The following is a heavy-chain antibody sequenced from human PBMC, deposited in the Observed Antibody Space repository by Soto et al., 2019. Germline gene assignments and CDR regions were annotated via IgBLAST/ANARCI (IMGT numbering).Heavy chain of an antibody. J-gene: IGHJ4*02. CDR1: GFTFSSYA. D-gene: IGHD3-9*01. CDR2: ISGDGSST. CDR3: AKDWEFDWPNYYFDY. Sequence: LRLSCAASGFTFSSYAMSWVRQAPGKGLEWVPAISGDGSSTYFADSGKGRFTISRDNSKNTLYLQMNSLRAEDTAVYYCAKDWEFDWPNYYFDYWGQGNLVTVSS. V-gene: IGHV3-23*01.